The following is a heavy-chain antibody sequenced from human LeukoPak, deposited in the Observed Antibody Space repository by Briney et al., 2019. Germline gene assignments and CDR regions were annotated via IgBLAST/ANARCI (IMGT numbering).Heavy chain of an antibody. CDR1: GGSISSYY. V-gene: IGHV4-59*01. J-gene: IGHJ6*03. Sequence: SETLSLTCTVSGGSISSYYWSWIRQPPGKGLEWIGYIYYSGSTNYNPSLKSRVTISVDTSKNQFSLELSSVTAADTAVYYCARLNYYYYYMDVWGKGTTVTIS. CDR3: ARLNYYYYYMDV. CDR2: IYYSGST.